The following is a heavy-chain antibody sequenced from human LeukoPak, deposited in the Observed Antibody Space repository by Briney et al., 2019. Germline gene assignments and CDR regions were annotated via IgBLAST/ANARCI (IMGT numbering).Heavy chain of an antibody. V-gene: IGHV3-21*01. CDR2: IAGSSGYI. CDR3: ARDRGAYCGGDCYLGFDY. J-gene: IGHJ4*01. D-gene: IGHD2-21*02. CDR1: GFSFSSYT. Sequence: GGSLRLSCAASGFSFSSYTMNWVRQAPGKGLEWVSSIAGSSGYISYADSVKGRFTISRDNAKKSLYLQMTSLTAEDTAVYYCARDRGAYCGGDCYLGFDYWGRGTLVTVSS.